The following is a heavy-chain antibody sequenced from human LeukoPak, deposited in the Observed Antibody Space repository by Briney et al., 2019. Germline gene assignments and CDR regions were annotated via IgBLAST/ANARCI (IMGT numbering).Heavy chain of an antibody. D-gene: IGHD5-24*01. Sequence: SETLSLTCTVSGGSMSSYRWSWIRQPPGKGLEWIAYIYYSGTTNYNPSLKSRVTTPVDTSKNQFSLKLSSVTAADTAVYYCARGNLEMAAVDYWGQGTLVTVSS. J-gene: IGHJ4*02. CDR2: IYYSGTT. CDR1: GGSMSSYR. V-gene: IGHV4-59*01. CDR3: ARGNLEMAAVDY.